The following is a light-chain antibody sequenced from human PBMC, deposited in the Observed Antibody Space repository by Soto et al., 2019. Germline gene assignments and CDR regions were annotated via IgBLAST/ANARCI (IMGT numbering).Light chain of an antibody. J-gene: IGKJ4*01. CDR1: QTIGSRY. CDR2: GAS. CDR3: QHYVSSPLT. V-gene: IGKV3-20*01. Sequence: EIALTQSPGTLSLSPGERATLSCRASQTIGSRYLAWYQQKPGQRPRLLIYGASSRATGIPDRFSGSGSGTDLTLTISRLEPEDFAVYYCQHYVSSPLTFGGGNKVEI.